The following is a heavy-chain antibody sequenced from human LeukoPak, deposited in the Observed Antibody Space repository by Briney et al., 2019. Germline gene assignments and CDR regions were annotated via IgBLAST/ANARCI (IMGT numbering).Heavy chain of an antibody. Sequence: PGGSLRLSCAASGFTFSNYATSWVRQAPGKGLEWVSAISRGGGPTYYADSVKGRFTISRDNSKNTLYLQMNSLRAEDAAVYFCAKNSGYSWQYFFDYWGQGTLVTVSS. J-gene: IGHJ4*02. CDR2: ISRGGGPT. V-gene: IGHV3-23*01. CDR3: AKNSGYSWQYFFDY. D-gene: IGHD6-25*01. CDR1: GFTFSNYA.